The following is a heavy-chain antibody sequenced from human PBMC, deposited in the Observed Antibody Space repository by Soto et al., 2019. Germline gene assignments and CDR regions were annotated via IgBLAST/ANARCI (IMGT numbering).Heavy chain of an antibody. V-gene: IGHV3-21*01. CDR1: GFTFSSYS. Sequence: GALRLSCAASGFTFSSYSMNWVRQAPGKGLEWVSSISHSGTYIYYADSVKGRFTISRDNAKNSLYLNMNSLRAEDTAVYYCARVLRFLEWLSPTQNYYYYAMDVWGQGTTVTVSS. J-gene: IGHJ6*02. CDR2: ISHSGTYI. D-gene: IGHD3-3*01. CDR3: ARVLRFLEWLSPTQNYYYYAMDV.